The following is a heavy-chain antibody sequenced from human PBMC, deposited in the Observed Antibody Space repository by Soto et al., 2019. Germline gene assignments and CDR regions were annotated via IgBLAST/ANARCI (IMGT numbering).Heavy chain of an antibody. V-gene: IGHV3-11*01. CDR3: ARVGVVGVAEDIVVVVAAPPYYYYGMDV. D-gene: IGHD2-15*01. J-gene: IGHJ6*02. CDR1: GFTFSDYY. CDR2: ISSSGSTI. Sequence: GGSLRLSCAASGFTFSDYYMSWIRQAPGKGLEWVSYISSSGSTIYYADSVKGRFTISRDNAKNSLYLQMNSLRAEDTAVYYCARVGVVGVAEDIVVVVAAPPYYYYGMDVWGQGTTVTVSS.